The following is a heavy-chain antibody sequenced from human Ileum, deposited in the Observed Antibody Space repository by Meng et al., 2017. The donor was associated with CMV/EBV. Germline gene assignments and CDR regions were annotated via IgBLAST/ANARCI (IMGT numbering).Heavy chain of an antibody. D-gene: IGHD2-21*02. CDR1: GFTFRRYW. J-gene: IGHJ4*02. CDR2: LMPDGKST. CDR3: ASFCAGDCYWGY. Sequence: GPRGGALGSLVQTGGVLRLSCAASGFTFRRYWLHWVREAPGTGLVWVSGLMPDGKSTTYADSVKGLFTISRDNAKNMFYLQMDSLRAEDTSVYYCASFCAGDCYWGYWGQGTLVTVSS. V-gene: IGHV3-74*03.